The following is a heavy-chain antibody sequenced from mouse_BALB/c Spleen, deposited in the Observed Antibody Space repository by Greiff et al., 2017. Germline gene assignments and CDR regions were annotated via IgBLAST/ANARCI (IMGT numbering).Heavy chain of an antibody. J-gene: IGHJ4*01. CDR1: GFNIKDTY. V-gene: IGHV14-3*02. CDR2: IDPANGNT. Sequence: VQLKESGAELVKPGASVKLSCTASGFNIKDTYMHWVKQRPEQGLEWIGRIDPANGNTKYDPKFQGKATITADTSSNTAYLQLSSLTSEDTAVYYCARCYGSSYGYAMDYWGQGTSVTVSS. CDR3: ARCYGSSYGYAMDY. D-gene: IGHD1-1*01.